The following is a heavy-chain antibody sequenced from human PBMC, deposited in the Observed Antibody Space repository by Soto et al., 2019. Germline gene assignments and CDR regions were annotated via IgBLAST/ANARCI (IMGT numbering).Heavy chain of an antibody. CDR2: IYYSGST. CDR3: ARAVGGVIIGDNWFDP. J-gene: IGHJ5*02. D-gene: IGHD3-10*01. CDR1: GGTISSYY. V-gene: IGHV4-59*01. Sequence: QVQLQESGPGLVKPSETLSLTCTVSGGTISSYYWSWIRPPPCQGLEWIGYIYYSGSTNYNPSLKSRVTISGDTSKNQFSLKLISVTAAGTAVYYCARAVGGVIIGDNWFDPWGQGTLVTVSS.